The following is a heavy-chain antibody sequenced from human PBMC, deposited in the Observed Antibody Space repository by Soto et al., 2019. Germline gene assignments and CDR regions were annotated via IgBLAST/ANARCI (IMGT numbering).Heavy chain of an antibody. CDR2: IYHSGST. J-gene: IGHJ5*02. V-gene: IGHV4-4*02. CDR3: ARHGTMVRGSRSWFDP. Sequence: SETLSLTCAVSGGSISSSNWWSWVRQPPGKGLEWIGEIYHSGSTNYNPSLKSQVTISVDKSKNKFSLKLRSVTAADTSVYYCARHGTMVRGSRSWFDPWGQGTLVTVSS. D-gene: IGHD3-10*01. CDR1: GGSISSSNW.